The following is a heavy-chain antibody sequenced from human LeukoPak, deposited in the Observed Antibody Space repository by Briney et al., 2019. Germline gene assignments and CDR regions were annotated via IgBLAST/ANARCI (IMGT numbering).Heavy chain of an antibody. CDR3: AREYFDWLLSHFDY. D-gene: IGHD3-9*01. CDR1: GFTFSSYS. CDR2: ISYDGSNK. J-gene: IGHJ4*02. Sequence: GGSLRLSCAASGFTFSSYSMNWVRQAPGKGLEWVAVISYDGSNKYYADSVKGRFTISRDNSKNTLYLQMSSLRAEDTAVYYCAREYFDWLLSHFDYWGQGTLVTVSS. V-gene: IGHV3-30*03.